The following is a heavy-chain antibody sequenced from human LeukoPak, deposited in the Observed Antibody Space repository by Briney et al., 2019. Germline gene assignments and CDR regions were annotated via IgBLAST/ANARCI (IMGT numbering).Heavy chain of an antibody. CDR3: AKDPGSSGYLHQFDY. CDR1: GFTFSSYS. D-gene: IGHD3-22*01. Sequence: GGSLRLSCEASGFTFSSYSMNWVRQAPGKGLEWVAFIRYDGSNKFYADSVKGRFTISRDNSKNTLYLQLNSLRAEDTAVYYCAKDPGSSGYLHQFDYWGQGTLVTVSS. J-gene: IGHJ4*02. V-gene: IGHV3-30*02. CDR2: IRYDGSNK.